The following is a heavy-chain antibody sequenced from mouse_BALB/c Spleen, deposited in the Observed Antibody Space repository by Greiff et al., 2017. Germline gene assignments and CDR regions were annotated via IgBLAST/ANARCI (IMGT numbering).Heavy chain of an antibody. CDR1: GFTFSSYA. CDR3: ARGGGYGNYFDY. D-gene: IGHD2-10*02. V-gene: IGHV5-6-5*01. CDR2: ISSGGST. J-gene: IGHJ2*01. Sequence: EVQLVESGGGLVKPGGSLKLSCAASGFTFSSYAMSWVRQTPEKRLEWVASISSGGSTYYPDSVKGRFTISRDNARNILYLQMSSLRSEDTAMYYCARGGGYGNYFDYWGQGTTLTVSS.